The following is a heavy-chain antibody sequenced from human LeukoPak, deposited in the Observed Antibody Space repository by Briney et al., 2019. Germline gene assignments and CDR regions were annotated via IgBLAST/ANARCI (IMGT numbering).Heavy chain of an antibody. CDR1: GYTLTELS. CDR2: INPTSGGT. V-gene: IGHV1-2*04. Sequence: ASVKVSCKVSGYTLTELSMHWVRQAPGQGLEWMGWINPTSGGTNYAQKFQGWVTMTRDTSISTAYMELSRLRSDDTAVYYCARARGAAGMGFDYWGQGTLVTVSS. J-gene: IGHJ4*02. CDR3: ARARGAAGMGFDY. D-gene: IGHD1-26*01.